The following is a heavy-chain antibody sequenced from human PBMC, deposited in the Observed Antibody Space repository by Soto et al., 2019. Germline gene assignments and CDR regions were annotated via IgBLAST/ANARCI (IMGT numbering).Heavy chain of an antibody. CDR1: GCNFITHS. V-gene: IGHV3-48*01. D-gene: IGHD2-2*01. CDR2: ITSSDVTM. Sequence: PGGSMRLSRTAAGCNFITHSMNWVRQAPGKGLEWISYITSSDVTMYADSVKGRFTISRDNAKNSLYLQMNSLRGKDTAVYFCVGEVGFQLIYWGQGTLVTVSS. CDR3: VGEVGFQLIY. J-gene: IGHJ4*02.